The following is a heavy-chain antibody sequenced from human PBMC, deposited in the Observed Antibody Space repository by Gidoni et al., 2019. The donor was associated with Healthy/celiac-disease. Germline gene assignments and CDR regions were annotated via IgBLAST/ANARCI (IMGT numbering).Heavy chain of an antibody. CDR2: TRNKANSYTT. V-gene: IGHV3-72*01. D-gene: IGHD4-17*01. CDR3: ARVGMTTVTTNYFDY. J-gene: IGHJ4*02. Sequence: EVQLLESGVGLLHPGVSLRLSCSSSRSSFTNYHIDWVRQAAGKGMEWVGRTRNKANSYTTEDAASVKCRFTIARDDSKNSLYLQMNSLKTEDTAVYYCARVGMTTVTTNYFDYWGQGTLVTVSS. CDR1: RSSFTNYH.